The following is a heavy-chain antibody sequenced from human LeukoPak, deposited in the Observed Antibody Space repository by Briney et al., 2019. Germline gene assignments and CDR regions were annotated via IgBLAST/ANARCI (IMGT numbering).Heavy chain of an antibody. CDR3: ARLGQQLDY. V-gene: IGHV1-2*06. D-gene: IGHD5-24*01. Sequence: ASVKVSCKASGCTFTGYYMHWVRQAPGQGLEWMGRINPDSGGTNYAQKFQDRVTMTRDTSISTAYMELSRLRSDDTAMYYCARLGQQLDYWGQGTLVTVSS. CDR1: GCTFTGYY. CDR2: INPDSGGT. J-gene: IGHJ4*02.